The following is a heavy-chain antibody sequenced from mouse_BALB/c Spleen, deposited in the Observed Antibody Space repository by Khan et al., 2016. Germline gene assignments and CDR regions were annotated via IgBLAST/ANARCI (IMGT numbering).Heavy chain of an antibody. D-gene: IGHD3-1*01. CDR3: AREGHAMDY. CDR2: ISSGGSYT. CDR1: GFTFSSYA. Sequence: EVELVESGGGLVKPGGSLKLSCAASGFTFSSYAMSWVRQSPEKRLVWVAEISSGGSYTYYPDTVTGRFTISRDNAKNTLYLEMSSLRSEDTAMYYCAREGHAMDYWGQGTSVTVSS. V-gene: IGHV5-9-4*01. J-gene: IGHJ4*01.